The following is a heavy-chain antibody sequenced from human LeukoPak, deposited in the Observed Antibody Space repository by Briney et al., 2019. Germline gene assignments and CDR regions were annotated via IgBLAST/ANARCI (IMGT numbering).Heavy chain of an antibody. D-gene: IGHD6-19*01. V-gene: IGHV3-15*01. CDR3: TAAVAGTWFDY. CDR2: IKSKTDGGTT. J-gene: IGHJ4*02. CDR1: GFPFSNAW. Sequence: GGSLSLSCAASGFPFSNAWMSWVGQPPGRGREWVGRIKSKTDGGTTDYAAPVKGRFTISRDDSKNTLYLQMNSLKTEDTAVYYCTAAVAGTWFDYWGQGTLVTVSS.